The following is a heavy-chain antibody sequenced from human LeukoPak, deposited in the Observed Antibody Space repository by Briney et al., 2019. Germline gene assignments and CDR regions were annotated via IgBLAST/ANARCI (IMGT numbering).Heavy chain of an antibody. V-gene: IGHV3-21*01. D-gene: IGHD6-13*01. CDR1: GFSFSGYT. CDR2: ISSSSSYI. Sequence: NSGGSLRLSCAASGFSFSGYTINWVRQAPGKGLEWVSSISSSSSYIYYADSLKGRFTISRDNAKNSLYLQMNSLRAEDTAVYYCARDPPLGIAAAGVDAFDIWGQGTMVTVSS. CDR3: ARDPPLGIAAAGVDAFDI. J-gene: IGHJ3*02.